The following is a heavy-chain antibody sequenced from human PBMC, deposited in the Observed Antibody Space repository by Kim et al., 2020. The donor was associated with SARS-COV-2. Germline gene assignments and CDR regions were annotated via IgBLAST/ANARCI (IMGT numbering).Heavy chain of an antibody. J-gene: IGHJ6*02. CDR2: VFYSGST. CDR3: AREVYYSESSGGMDV. CDR1: GDSITTYY. V-gene: IGHV4-59*13. Sequence: SETLSLPCTVSGDSITTYYWSWIRQSPGKGLEWIGYVFYSGSTNYNPSLKSRVTISIDTSKTQFSLKLRSVTAADTAVYYCAREVYYSESSGGMDVWGQGTTVTVSS. D-gene: IGHD3-22*01.